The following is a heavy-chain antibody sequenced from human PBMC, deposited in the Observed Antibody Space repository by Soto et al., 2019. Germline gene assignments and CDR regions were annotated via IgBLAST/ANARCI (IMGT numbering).Heavy chain of an antibody. CDR2: SYYTGST. CDR1: GGSISRYY. J-gene: IGHJ4*02. CDR3: ARLNFYATSGEYPLFDY. D-gene: IGHD3-22*01. Sequence: SETLSLTCTVSGGSISRYYWSWIRQSPGKGLEWIGCSYYTGSTSYNPSLKSRVTISVDTSKNQFSLKLSPVTAADTAVYYCARLNFYATSGEYPLFDYRGQGILVTVX. V-gene: IGHV4-59*08.